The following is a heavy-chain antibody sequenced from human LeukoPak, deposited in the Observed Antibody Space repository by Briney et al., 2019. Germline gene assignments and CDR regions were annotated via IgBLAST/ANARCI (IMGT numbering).Heavy chain of an antibody. CDR3: AAYGFYPY. CDR1: GFTFSTYD. V-gene: IGHV3-48*01. Sequence: GGSLRLSCAASGFTFSTYDMHWVRQAPGEGPQWIAYFGTSGTIYYADSVRGRFTISRDSAKNSLHLEMNSLRVDDTAIYYCAAYGFYPYWGQGTPVTVSS. CDR2: FGTSGTI. D-gene: IGHD3-3*01. J-gene: IGHJ4*02.